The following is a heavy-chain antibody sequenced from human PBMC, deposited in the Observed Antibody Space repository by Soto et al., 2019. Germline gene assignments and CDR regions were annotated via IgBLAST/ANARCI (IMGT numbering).Heavy chain of an antibody. D-gene: IGHD3-16*01. CDR1: GGSISSGGYY. CDR3: ARRDRGFTFGVGEGTFDY. CDR2: IYYSGST. V-gene: IGHV4-31*03. J-gene: IGHJ4*02. Sequence: QVQLQESGPGLVKPSQTLSLTCTVSGGSISSGGYYWSWIRQHPGKGLEWIGYIYYSGSTYYNPSFERRVTISVYTSKNLFSLKLSSVTAADTAVYYCARRDRGFTFGVGEGTFDYWGQGTLVTVSS.